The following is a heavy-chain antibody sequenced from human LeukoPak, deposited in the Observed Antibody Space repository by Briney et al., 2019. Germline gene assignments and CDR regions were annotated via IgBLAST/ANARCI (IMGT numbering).Heavy chain of an antibody. CDR2: IRESSGDT. J-gene: IGHJ4*02. CDR1: GFTVRNYA. CDR3: AKRPITGDDKSFDY. D-gene: IGHD3-9*01. V-gene: IGHV3-23*01. Sequence: PGGSLRLSCAASGFTVRNYAMNWVRQAPGKGLEWVSTIRESSGDTYYEDSVKGRFTISRDISKNTVYLQMLSLRVEDTAVYFCAKRPITGDDKSFDYWGQGTLVTVSS.